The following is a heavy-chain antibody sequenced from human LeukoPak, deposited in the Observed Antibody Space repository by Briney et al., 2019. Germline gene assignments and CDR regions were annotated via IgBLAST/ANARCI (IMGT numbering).Heavy chain of an antibody. J-gene: IGHJ4*02. V-gene: IGHV3-23*01. CDR1: RFTFNSFA. CDR3: ARGHIESGGYYYFDY. CDR2: ISGSGGSP. Sequence: GGSLRLSCAASRFTFNSFAMNWVRQAPGKGLEWVSSISGSGGSPNYADSLKGRFTISRDNSRNTVSLQMNSLRAEDTAIYYCARGHIESGGYYYFDYWGQGTLVTVSS. D-gene: IGHD3-22*01.